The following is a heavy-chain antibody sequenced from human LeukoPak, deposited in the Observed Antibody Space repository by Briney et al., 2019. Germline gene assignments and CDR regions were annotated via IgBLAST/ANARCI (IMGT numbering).Heavy chain of an antibody. D-gene: IGHD6-13*01. Sequence: GSLRLYCAASGFTFSSYWMSWVLQAPGKGLEWVANIKQDGSEKYYVDSVKGRFTISRDNAKNSLYLQMNSLRAEDTAVYYCARGPPYIAAAGTFDYWGQGTLVTVSS. CDR3: ARGPPYIAAAGTFDY. V-gene: IGHV3-7*01. CDR1: GFTFSSYW. CDR2: IKQDGSEK. J-gene: IGHJ4*02.